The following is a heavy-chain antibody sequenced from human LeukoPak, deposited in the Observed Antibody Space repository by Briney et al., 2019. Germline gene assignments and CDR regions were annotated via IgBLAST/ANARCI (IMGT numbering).Heavy chain of an antibody. Sequence: SCTASGYTFSSYAMSWVRQAPGKGLEWVSAISGSGGSTYYADSVKGRFTISRDNSKNTLYLQMNSLRAEDTAVYYCAKPRGPLDYWGQGTLVTVSS. J-gene: IGHJ4*02. CDR1: GYTFSSYA. D-gene: IGHD3-10*01. V-gene: IGHV3-23*01. CDR3: AKPRGPLDY. CDR2: ISGSGGST.